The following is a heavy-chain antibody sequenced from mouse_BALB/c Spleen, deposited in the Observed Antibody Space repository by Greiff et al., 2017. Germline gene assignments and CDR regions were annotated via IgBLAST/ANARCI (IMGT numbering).Heavy chain of an antibody. V-gene: IGHV5-17*02. Sequence: EVKVVESGGGLVQPGGSRKLSCAASGFTFSSFGMHWVRQAPEKGLEWVAYISSGSSTIYYADTVKGRFTISRDNPKNTLFLQMTSLRSEDTAMYYCARGDYYGSYYAMDYWGQGTSVTVSS. CDR1: GFTFSSFG. D-gene: IGHD1-1*01. J-gene: IGHJ4*01. CDR2: ISSGSSTI. CDR3: ARGDYYGSYYAMDY.